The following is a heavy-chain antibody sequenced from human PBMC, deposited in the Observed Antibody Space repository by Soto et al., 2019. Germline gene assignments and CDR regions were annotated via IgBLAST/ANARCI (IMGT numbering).Heavy chain of an antibody. CDR1: GGTFSSYA. D-gene: IGHD2-21*02. Sequence: SVKVSCKASGGTFSSYAISWVRRAPGQGLEWMGGIIPIFGTANYTQKFQGRVTITADESTSTAYMELSSLRSEDTAVYYCASLAYCGGDCSPRDYYYYGMDVWGQGTTVTVSS. CDR2: IIPIFGTA. V-gene: IGHV1-69*13. CDR3: ASLAYCGGDCSPRDYYYYGMDV. J-gene: IGHJ6*02.